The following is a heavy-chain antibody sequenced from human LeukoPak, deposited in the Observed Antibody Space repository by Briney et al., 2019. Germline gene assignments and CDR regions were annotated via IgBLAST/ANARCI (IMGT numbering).Heavy chain of an antibody. CDR1: GGSISSYY. V-gene: IGHV4-59*01. Sequence: SETLSLTCTVSGGSISSYYWSWIRQPPGKGLEWIGYIYYRGSTNYNPSLKSRVTISVDTSKNQFSLKLSSVTAADTAVYYCARGSSWSYYFDYWGQGTLVTVSS. CDR3: ARGSSWSYYFDY. J-gene: IGHJ4*02. D-gene: IGHD6-13*01. CDR2: IYYRGST.